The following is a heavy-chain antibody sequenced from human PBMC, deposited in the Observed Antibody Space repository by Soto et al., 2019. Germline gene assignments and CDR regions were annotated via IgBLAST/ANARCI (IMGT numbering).Heavy chain of an antibody. J-gene: IGHJ6*03. CDR1: GGSISSYY. CDR2: IYYSGST. Sequence: PSETLSLTCTVSGGSISSYYWSWIRQPPGKGLEWIGYIYYSGSTNYNPSLKSRVTISVDTSKNQFSLKLSSVTAADTAVYYCARGRAAGTYYYYYYMDVWGKGTTVTVSS. D-gene: IGHD6-13*01. V-gene: IGHV4-59*01. CDR3: ARGRAAGTYYYYYYMDV.